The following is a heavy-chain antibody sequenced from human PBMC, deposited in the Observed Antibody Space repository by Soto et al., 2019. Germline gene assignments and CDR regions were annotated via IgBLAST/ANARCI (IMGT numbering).Heavy chain of an antibody. CDR3: AKSYHDSSGYSYYFDY. CDR1: GFTFSSYA. CDR2: ISGSGGST. V-gene: IGHV3-23*01. D-gene: IGHD3-22*01. J-gene: IGHJ4*02. Sequence: GGSLRLSCAASGFTFSSYAMSWVRQAPGKGLEWVSAISGSGGSTYYADSVKGRFTISRDNSKNTLYLQMNSLRAEDTAVYYCAKSYHDSSGYSYYFDYWGQGTLVTVSS.